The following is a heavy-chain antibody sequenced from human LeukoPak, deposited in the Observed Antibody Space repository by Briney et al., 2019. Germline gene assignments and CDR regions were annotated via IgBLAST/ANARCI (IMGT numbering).Heavy chain of an antibody. Sequence: RPSETLSLTCTVSGGSMNNYYWTWIRQPPGKGLEWIGYIYYTGNTNYNPPLKSRVTMSEDTSKNQFSLKLNSVTAADTAVYYCARRARATAGGDYFDYWGQGTLVTVSS. V-gene: IGHV4-59*08. J-gene: IGHJ4*02. CDR3: ARRARATAGGDYFDY. CDR1: GGSMNNYY. D-gene: IGHD6-13*01. CDR2: IYYTGNT.